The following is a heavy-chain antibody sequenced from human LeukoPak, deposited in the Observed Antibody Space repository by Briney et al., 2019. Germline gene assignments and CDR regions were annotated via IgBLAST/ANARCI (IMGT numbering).Heavy chain of an antibody. D-gene: IGHD6-19*01. CDR1: GFTFSSYS. Sequence: GGSLRLSCAASGFTFSSYSMNWVRQAPGKGLEWVSSISSSSSYIYYADSVKGRFTISRDNAKNSLYLQMNSLRAEDTAVYYCAREKQAGYSSGLWAFDIWGQGTMVTVSS. J-gene: IGHJ3*02. CDR2: ISSSSSYI. V-gene: IGHV3-21*01. CDR3: AREKQAGYSSGLWAFDI.